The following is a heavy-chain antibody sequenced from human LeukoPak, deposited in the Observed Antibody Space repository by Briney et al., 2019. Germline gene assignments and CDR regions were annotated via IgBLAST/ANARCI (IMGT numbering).Heavy chain of an antibody. Sequence: SETLSLTCTVSGGSISSPSYYWGWIRQPPGKGLEWIGNIYYGGSTYYNPSLKSRVTISVDTSKNQVSLKLRSVNAADTAVYYCARGVIHPHNYNWFDPWGQGTLVTVSS. J-gene: IGHJ5*02. V-gene: IGHV4-39*07. D-gene: IGHD1-1*01. CDR2: IYYGGST. CDR3: ARGVIHPHNYNWFDP. CDR1: GGSISSPSYY.